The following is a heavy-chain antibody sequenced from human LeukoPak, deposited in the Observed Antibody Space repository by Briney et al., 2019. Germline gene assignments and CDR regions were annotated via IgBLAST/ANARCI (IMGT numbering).Heavy chain of an antibody. CDR1: IDSFTNYY. CDR3: ARVSSSWTYYFDY. CDR2: IYYSGST. J-gene: IGHJ4*02. D-gene: IGHD6-13*01. Sequence: SETLSLTCAVYIDSFTNYYWGWIRQPPGKGLEWIGSIYYSGSTYYNPSLKSRVTISVDTSKNQFSLKLSSVTAADTAVYYCARVSSSWTYYFDYWGQGTLATVSS. V-gene: IGHV4-39*07.